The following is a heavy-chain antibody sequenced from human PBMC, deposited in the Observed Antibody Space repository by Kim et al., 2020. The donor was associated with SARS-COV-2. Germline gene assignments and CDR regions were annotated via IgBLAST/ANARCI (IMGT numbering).Heavy chain of an antibody. V-gene: IGHV1-69*13. CDR3: ARAPPHLKEDYYGSGNKKGGYYYGMDV. J-gene: IGHJ6*02. Sequence: SVKVSCKASGGTFSSYAISWVRQAPGQGLEWMGGIIPIFGTANYAQKFQGRVTITADESTSTAYMELSSLRSEDTAVYYCARAPPHLKEDYYGSGNKKGGYYYGMDVWGQGTTVTVSS. CDR1: GGTFSSYA. D-gene: IGHD3-10*01. CDR2: IIPIFGTA.